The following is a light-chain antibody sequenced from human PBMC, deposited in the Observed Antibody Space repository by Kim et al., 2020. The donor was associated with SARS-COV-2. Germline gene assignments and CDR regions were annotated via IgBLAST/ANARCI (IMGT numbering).Light chain of an antibody. J-gene: IGKJ3*01. CDR2: GAS. V-gene: IGKV3-20*01. CDR3: QQYGSSPFA. Sequence: SPGERATLTCRASQSVSSSYLAWDQQKPGQAHRLLIDGASSRATGIPDRFSGSGSGTDFTLTSSRLEPEDFAVYYCQQYGSSPFAFGPGTKVDIK. CDR1: QSVSSSY.